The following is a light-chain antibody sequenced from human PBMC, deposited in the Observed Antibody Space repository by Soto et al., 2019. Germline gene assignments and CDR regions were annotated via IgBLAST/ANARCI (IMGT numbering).Light chain of an antibody. CDR1: QSVFYSSNNKNY. CDR2: WAS. Sequence: IVMTQSPDSLAVSLGERATINCKSSQSVFYSSNNKNYLAWYRQKPGQPPKLLIYWASIRESGVPDRISGSGAGTDFTLTNSSLQAEDVAVYYCQQYYSTPPYTFGQGTKLEIK. CDR3: QQYYSTPPYT. J-gene: IGKJ2*01. V-gene: IGKV4-1*01.